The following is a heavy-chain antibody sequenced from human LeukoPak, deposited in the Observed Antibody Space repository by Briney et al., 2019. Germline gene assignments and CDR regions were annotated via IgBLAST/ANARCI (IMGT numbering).Heavy chain of an antibody. CDR2: IYSSGST. CDR3: ARDTVVPAATLYYYYGMDV. CDR1: GGSINSGTYY. V-gene: IGHV4-61*02. D-gene: IGHD2-2*01. J-gene: IGHJ6*02. Sequence: PSQTLSLTCTVSGGSINSGTYYWNWIRQPAGKGLECIGLIYSSGSTNYNPSLKSRVTISVDTSKNQFSLKLSPVTAADTAVYYCARDTVVPAATLYYYYGMDVWGQGTTVTVSS.